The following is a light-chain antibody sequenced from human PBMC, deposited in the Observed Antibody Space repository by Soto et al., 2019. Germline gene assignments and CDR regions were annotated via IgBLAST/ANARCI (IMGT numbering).Light chain of an antibody. Sequence: QPVLTQSPSASASLGASVNLTCTLSSGHSSYAIAWHQQQPEKGPRYLMKLNSDGSHNKGDGIPDRFSGASSGAERYLTISSLQSEDEADYYCQTWDTGILFGGGTKLTVL. J-gene: IGLJ3*02. CDR2: LNSDGSH. CDR1: SGHSSYA. V-gene: IGLV4-69*01. CDR3: QTWDTGIL.